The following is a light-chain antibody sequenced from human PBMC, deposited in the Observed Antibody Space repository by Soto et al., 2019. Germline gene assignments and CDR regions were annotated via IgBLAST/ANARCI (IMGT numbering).Light chain of an antibody. Sequence: IQMTQSPSSLSASVGDRVTITCRASQSISSALAWYQQKPGKSPKLLIYDASTLQSGVPSRFSGTASGTDFTLTINSLQPEDFATYYCQQFNNWPVTFGPGTKVDIK. V-gene: IGKV1D-13*01. CDR3: QQFNNWPVT. CDR2: DAS. J-gene: IGKJ3*01. CDR1: QSISSA.